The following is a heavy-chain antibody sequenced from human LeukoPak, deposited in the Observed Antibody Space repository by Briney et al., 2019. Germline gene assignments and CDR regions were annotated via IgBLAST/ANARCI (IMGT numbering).Heavy chain of an antibody. CDR2: INHSGST. Sequence: PAETLSLTCAVYGGSFSGYYWSWIRQPPGKGRGWIGEINHSGSTNYNPSLKRRCTISVDTSKNQFSLKLSSVTAADTAVYYCASMGYCSSTSCYAVRDWGQGTLVTVSS. V-gene: IGHV4-34*01. D-gene: IGHD2-2*01. J-gene: IGHJ4*02. CDR1: GGSFSGYY. CDR3: ASMGYCSSTSCYAVRD.